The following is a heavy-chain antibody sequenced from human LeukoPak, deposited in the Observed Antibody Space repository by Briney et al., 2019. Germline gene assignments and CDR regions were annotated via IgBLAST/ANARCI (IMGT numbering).Heavy chain of an antibody. V-gene: IGHV1-2*06. Sequence: GASVKVSCKASGYTFTGYYMHWVRQAPGQGLEWMGRINPNSGGTNYAQKFQGRVTMTRDTSISTAYMELSRLRSDDTAVYYCARDGGSMYYYDSSGYVDYWGQGTLVTVSS. D-gene: IGHD3-22*01. CDR2: INPNSGGT. J-gene: IGHJ4*02. CDR3: ARDGGSMYYYDSSGYVDY. CDR1: GYTFTGYY.